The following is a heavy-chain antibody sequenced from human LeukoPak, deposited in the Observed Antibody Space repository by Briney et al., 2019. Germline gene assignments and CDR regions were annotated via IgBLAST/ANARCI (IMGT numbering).Heavy chain of an antibody. D-gene: IGHD2-2*01. CDR1: GYTFTGYY. CDR3: ASWSWDIVVVPAAPDDAFDI. CDR2: INPNSGGT. Sequence: ASVKVSCKASGYTFTGYYVHWVRQAPGQGLEWMGWINPNSGGTNYAQKFQGRVTMTRDTSISTAYMELSRLRSDDTAVYYCASWSWDIVVVPAAPDDAFDIWGQGTVVTVSS. V-gene: IGHV1-2*02. J-gene: IGHJ3*02.